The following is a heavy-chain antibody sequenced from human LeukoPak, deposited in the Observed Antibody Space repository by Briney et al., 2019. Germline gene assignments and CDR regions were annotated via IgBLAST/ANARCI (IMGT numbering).Heavy chain of an antibody. Sequence: PSETLSLTCAVYGGSFTGYYWSWIRQAPGKGLEWIGEINHSGSINYNPSLRSRVTISVDTSKNQFSLKLSSVTAADTAVYYCVSPAVEDAFDIWGQGTMVTVSS. CDR3: VSPAVEDAFDI. CDR2: INHSGSI. CDR1: GGSFTGYY. J-gene: IGHJ3*02. V-gene: IGHV4-34*01. D-gene: IGHD4-23*01.